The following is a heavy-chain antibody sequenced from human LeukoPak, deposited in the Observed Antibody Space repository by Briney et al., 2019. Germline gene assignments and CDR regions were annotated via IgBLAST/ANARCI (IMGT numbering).Heavy chain of an antibody. D-gene: IGHD1-26*01. V-gene: IGHV3-48*03. CDR1: GFTFSTFE. CDR2: ISSSGDTR. CDR3: AGGYGSYSPDY. J-gene: IGHJ4*02. Sequence: GGSLRLSCAASGFTFSTFEMSWVRQAPGKGLEWVSYISSSGDTRFYADSVKGRFTISRDNAKNSLVLQMNSLRVVDTALYFCAGGYGSYSPDYWGQGTRVTVS.